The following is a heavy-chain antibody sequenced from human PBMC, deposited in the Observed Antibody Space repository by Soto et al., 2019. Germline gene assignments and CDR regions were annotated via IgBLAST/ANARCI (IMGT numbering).Heavy chain of an antibody. V-gene: IGHV4-30-2*01. CDR3: ARVPSP. CDR2: IYHSGST. Sequence: PSETLSLTCTVSGDSVSSGSYHWSWIRQPPGKGLEWIGYIYHSGSTYYNPSLKSRVTISVDRSKNQFSLKLSSVTAADTAVYYCARVPSPWGQGTLVTVSS. J-gene: IGHJ5*02. CDR1: GDSVSSGSYH.